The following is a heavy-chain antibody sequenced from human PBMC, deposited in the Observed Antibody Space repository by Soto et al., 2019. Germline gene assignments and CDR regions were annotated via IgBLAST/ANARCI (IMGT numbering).Heavy chain of an antibody. V-gene: IGHV1-2*02. D-gene: IGHD5-18*01. CDR1: GYTLTGYY. J-gene: IGHJ6*02. CDR3: AIRGYSYGYTDYYGTDV. CDR2: INPNSGGT. Sequence: ASVKVSCKASGYTLTGYYMHWVRQAPGQGLEWMGWINPNSGGTNYAQKFQGRVTMTRDTSISTAYMELSRLRSDDTAVYYCAIRGYSYGYTDYYGTDVWGQGTTVTVSS.